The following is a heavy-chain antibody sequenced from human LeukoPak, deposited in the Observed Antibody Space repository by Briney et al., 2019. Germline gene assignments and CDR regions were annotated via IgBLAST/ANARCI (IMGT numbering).Heavy chain of an antibody. V-gene: IGHV1-2*02. J-gene: IGHJ4*02. CDR2: INPNSGGT. Sequence: ASVKVSCKASGYTFTGYYIHWVRQAPGQGLEWMGWINPNSGGTNYAQKFRGRVTMTRDISTAYVELSRLRSDDTAVYYCGTGSGTYSPDYWGQGTLVTVSS. D-gene: IGHD3-10*01. CDR3: GTGSGTYSPDY. CDR1: GYTFTGYY.